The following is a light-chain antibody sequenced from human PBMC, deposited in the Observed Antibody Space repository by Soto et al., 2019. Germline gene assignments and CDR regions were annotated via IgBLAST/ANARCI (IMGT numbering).Light chain of an antibody. J-gene: IGKJ2*01. V-gene: IGKV3-20*01. CDR1: QSVSTRY. CDR2: GAS. CDR3: HQFGSSPLAFT. Sequence: ESRLTKSPGTLSLSPGERATLSCRARQSVSTRYLAWYQQKPGQAPRLLIYGASIRAAGIPDRFSGSGSGIDSTLSISRVEPEDLAVYYCHQFGSSPLAFTFGQGTKLEI.